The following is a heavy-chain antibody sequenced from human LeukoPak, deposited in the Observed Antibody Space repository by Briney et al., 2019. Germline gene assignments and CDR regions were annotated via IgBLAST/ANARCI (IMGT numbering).Heavy chain of an antibody. CDR3: AKDATAAVGTVYMDV. V-gene: IGHV3-7*01. Sequence: PGGSLRLSCAASRFTFSNYWMSWVRQAPGKGLEWVANMKQDGSEINYVDSVKGRFTISRDNAKNSLYLQMNSLRAEDTAVYYCAKDATAAVGTVYMDVWGKGTTVTISS. D-gene: IGHD6-13*01. CDR2: MKQDGSEI. CDR1: RFTFSNYW. J-gene: IGHJ6*03.